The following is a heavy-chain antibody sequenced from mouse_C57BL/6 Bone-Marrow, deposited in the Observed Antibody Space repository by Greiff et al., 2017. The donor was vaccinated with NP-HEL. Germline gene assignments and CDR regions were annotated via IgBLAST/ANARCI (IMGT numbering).Heavy chain of an antibody. CDR3: ARGAYYGSSYRFAY. CDR1: GYTFTSYG. D-gene: IGHD1-1*01. Sequence: VQRVESGAELARPGASVKLSCKASGYTFTSYGISWVKQRTGQGLEWIGEIYPRSGNTYYNEKFKGKATLTADKSSSTAYMELRSLTSEDSAVYFCARGAYYGSSYRFAYWGQGTLVTVSA. CDR2: IYPRSGNT. J-gene: IGHJ3*01. V-gene: IGHV1-81*01.